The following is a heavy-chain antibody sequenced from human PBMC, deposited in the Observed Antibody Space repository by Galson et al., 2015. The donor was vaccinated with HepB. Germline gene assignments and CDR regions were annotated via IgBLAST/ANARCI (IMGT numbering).Heavy chain of an antibody. CDR3: ARSLGGSGTDPVDY. CDR2: ISYDGSNK. Sequence: SLRLSCAASGFTFSSYAMHWVRQAPGKGLEWVAVISYDGSNKYYADSVKGRFTISRDNSKNTLYLQMNSLRAEDTAVYYCARSLGGSGTDPVDYWGQGTLVTVSS. J-gene: IGHJ4*02. CDR1: GFTFSSYA. V-gene: IGHV3-30*04. D-gene: IGHD3-10*01.